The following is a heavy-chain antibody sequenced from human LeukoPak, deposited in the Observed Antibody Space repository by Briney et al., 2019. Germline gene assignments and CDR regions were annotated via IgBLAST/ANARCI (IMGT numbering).Heavy chain of an antibody. Sequence: GGSLRLSCAASGFTFSSYAMSWVRQAPGKGLEWVSAISGSGGSTYYADSVKGRFTISRDNSKNTLYLQMNSLRAEDTAVYYCARGTLVTYYYDSSGYYPSEDYYYGMDVWGQGTTVTVSS. V-gene: IGHV3-23*01. CDR2: ISGSGGST. CDR1: GFTFSSYA. J-gene: IGHJ6*02. D-gene: IGHD3-22*01. CDR3: ARGTLVTYYYDSSGYYPSEDYYYGMDV.